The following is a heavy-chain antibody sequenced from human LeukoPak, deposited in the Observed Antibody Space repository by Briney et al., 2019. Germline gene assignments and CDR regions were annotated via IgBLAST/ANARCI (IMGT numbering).Heavy chain of an antibody. J-gene: IGHJ4*02. V-gene: IGHV4-59*01. D-gene: IGHD3-10*01. CDR3: ARIGSGSYFPTRVGD. CDR1: GGSISSYY. Sequence: SETLSLTCTVSGGSISSYYWSWIRQPPGKGLEWIGYIYYSGSTNYNPSLKSRVTISVDTSKNQFSLKLSSVTAADTAVYYCARIGSGSYFPTRVGDWGQGTLVTVSS. CDR2: IYYSGST.